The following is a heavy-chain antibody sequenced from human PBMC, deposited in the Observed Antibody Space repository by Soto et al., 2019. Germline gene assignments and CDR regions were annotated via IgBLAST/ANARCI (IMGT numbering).Heavy chain of an antibody. V-gene: IGHV3-23*01. CDR1: GFIFSSYA. CDR3: AKDWGIAVAGTLPNFYFDY. D-gene: IGHD6-19*01. J-gene: IGHJ4*02. Sequence: PGGSLRLSCAASGFIFSSYAMSWVRQAPGKGLEWVSAISGSGGSTYYADSVEGRFTISRDNSKNTLYLQMNSLRAEDTAVYYCAKDWGIAVAGTLPNFYFDYWGQGSLVTVSS. CDR2: ISGSGGST.